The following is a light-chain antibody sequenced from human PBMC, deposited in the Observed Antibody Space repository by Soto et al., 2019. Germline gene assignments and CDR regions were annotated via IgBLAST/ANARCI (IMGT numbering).Light chain of an antibody. CDR3: SSYAGSNNYV. CDR1: SSDVGGYNY. CDR2: EVS. J-gene: IGLJ1*01. V-gene: IGLV2-8*01. Sequence: QSALTQPPSASGSPGQSVTISCTGTSSDVGGYNYVSWYQQRPGKAPKLMIYEVSKRPSGVPDRFSGSKSGNTAYLTVSGLQAEDEADYYCSSYAGSNNYVFGTGTKLTVL.